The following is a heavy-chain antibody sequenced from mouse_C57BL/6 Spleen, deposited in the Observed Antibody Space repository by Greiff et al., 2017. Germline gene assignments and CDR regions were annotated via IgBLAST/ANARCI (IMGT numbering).Heavy chain of an antibody. V-gene: IGHV1-7*01. CDR1: GYTFTSYG. CDR3: ARGNWEDY. CDR2: INPSRGST. J-gene: IGHJ2*01. D-gene: IGHD4-1*01. Sequence: QVQLQQSGAELAKPGASVKLSCKASGYTFTSYGMHWVKQRPGQGLEWIGYINPSRGSTKYNQKCTDKATLSAEKSSSTAYMQLSSLTDEGSAVYYSARGNWEDYWGQDTTLTVSS.